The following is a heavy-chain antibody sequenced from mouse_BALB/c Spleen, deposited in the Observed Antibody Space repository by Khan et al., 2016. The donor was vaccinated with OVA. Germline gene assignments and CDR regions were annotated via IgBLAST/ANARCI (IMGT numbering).Heavy chain of an antibody. CDR2: ISFFSATI. D-gene: IGHD2-4*01. J-gene: IGHJ1*01. CDR3: ARSMITTWYFDV. CDR1: GLTFSSSG. Sequence: VGGSGGGLVQPGGSRKLSCAVSGLTFSSSGMHWVRKAPEKGLEWVAYISFFSATIYYADTVKGRFTISRDNPKYTLFLQMTSLRSEDTAIYYCARSMITTWYFDVWGAGTTVTVSS. V-gene: IGHV5-17*02.